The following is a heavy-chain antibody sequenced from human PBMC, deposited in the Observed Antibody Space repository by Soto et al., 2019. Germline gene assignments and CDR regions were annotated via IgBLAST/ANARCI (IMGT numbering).Heavy chain of an antibody. J-gene: IGHJ4*02. V-gene: IGHV3-33*01. CDR2: IRYDGSNI. CDR3: ARDGVGHTTFFGYFDF. CDR1: GFTFSGLG. D-gene: IGHD1-26*01. Sequence: QVQLVESGGGVVQPGRSLRLSCAASGFTFSGLGMHWVRQAPGTGLEWVAVIRYDGSNIYYADAVKGRFTISRDNSKDTLYRQMNSLRADDTAVYYCARDGVGHTTFFGYFDFWGQGTLVTVSS.